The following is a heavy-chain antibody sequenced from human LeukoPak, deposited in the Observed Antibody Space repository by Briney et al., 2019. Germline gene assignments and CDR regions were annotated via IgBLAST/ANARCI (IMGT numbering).Heavy chain of an antibody. Sequence: SQTLSLTCAISGDSVSSNSAAWNWIRQSPSRGLEWLGRTYYRSKWYNDYAVSVKSRITINPDTSKNQFSLQLNSVTPEDTAVYYCARDLGLDSSSSGGFDYWGQGTLVTVSS. D-gene: IGHD6-6*01. J-gene: IGHJ4*02. CDR2: TYYRSKWYN. CDR1: GDSVSSNSAA. V-gene: IGHV6-1*01. CDR3: ARDLGLDSSSSGGFDY.